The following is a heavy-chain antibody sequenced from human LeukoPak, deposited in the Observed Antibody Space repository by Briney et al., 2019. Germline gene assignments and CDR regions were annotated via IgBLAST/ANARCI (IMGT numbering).Heavy chain of an antibody. CDR1: GFTVDSNY. D-gene: IGHD2-2*01. CDR3: AREGDIVVVPAAPPDY. J-gene: IGHJ4*02. CDR2: IYTGGNT. Sequence: GGSLRLSCAASGFTVDSNYLSWVRQAPGKGLEWVSTIYTGGNTYYAASVKGRFTISRDFSKNTVFLQMNSLRAEDTAVYYCAREGDIVVVPAAPPDYWGQGTLVTVFS. V-gene: IGHV3-53*01.